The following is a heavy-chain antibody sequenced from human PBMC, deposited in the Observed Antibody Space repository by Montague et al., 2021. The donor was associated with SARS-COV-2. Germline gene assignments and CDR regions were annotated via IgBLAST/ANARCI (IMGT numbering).Heavy chain of an antibody. CDR2: VYYSVST. Sequence: SETLSLTCSVSGGSISTYYWSWIRQPPGKGLEWIGYVYYSVSTNYNPSLKSRVTISIDTSKNQFSLELSSVTAADMAVYYCASPGGYCTGVSCCYVFWGQGTLVTVSS. J-gene: IGHJ4*02. D-gene: IGHD2-15*01. CDR1: GGSISTYY. CDR3: ASPGGYCTGVSCCYVF. V-gene: IGHV4-59*01.